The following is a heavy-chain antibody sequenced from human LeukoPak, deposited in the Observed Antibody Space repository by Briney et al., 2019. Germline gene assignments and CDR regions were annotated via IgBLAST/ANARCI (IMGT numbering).Heavy chain of an antibody. J-gene: IGHJ4*02. CDR2: ISYDGTNK. V-gene: IGHV3-30*18. Sequence: PGGSLRLSCAASGFTFSSYGMHWVRQAPGKGLEWMAVISYDGTNKYYADSVKGRFTISRDNSKKTLYLQMNGLRAEDTAVYYCAKGESTYYHDSSDYWGQGTLVTVSS. CDR3: AKGESTYYHDSSDY. CDR1: GFTFSSYG. D-gene: IGHD3-22*01.